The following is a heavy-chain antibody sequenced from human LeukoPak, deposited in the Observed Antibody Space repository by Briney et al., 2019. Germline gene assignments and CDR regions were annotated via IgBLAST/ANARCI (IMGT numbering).Heavy chain of an antibody. J-gene: IGHJ4*02. CDR1: GYSFTSYW. D-gene: IGHD1-26*01. CDR3: ARQGYSGSKKFDY. CDR2: IYPSDSDT. Sequence: GESLKISCKGFGYSFTSYWIGWVRQMPGKGLGWMGIIYPSDSDTRYSPSFEGQVTISADTSISTAYLQWSSLKASDTAMYYCARQGYSGSKKFDYWGQGTLVTVSS. V-gene: IGHV5-51*01.